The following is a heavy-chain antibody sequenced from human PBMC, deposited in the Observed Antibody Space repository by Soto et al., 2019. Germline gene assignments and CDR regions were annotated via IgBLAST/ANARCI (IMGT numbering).Heavy chain of an antibody. D-gene: IGHD4-17*01. CDR2: IYYSGST. V-gene: IGHV4-31*03. J-gene: IGHJ4*02. CDR3: ARGNGDYNYYFDY. Sequence: SETLSLTCTVSGGSISSGGYYWSWIRQHPGKGLEWIGYIYYSGSTYYNPSLKSRVTISVDTSKNQFSLKLSSVTAADTAVYYCARGNGDYNYYFDYWGQGTLVTVSS. CDR1: GGSISSGGYY.